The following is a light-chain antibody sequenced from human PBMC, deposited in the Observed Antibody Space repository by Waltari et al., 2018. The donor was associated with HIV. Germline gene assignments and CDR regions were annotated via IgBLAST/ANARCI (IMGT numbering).Light chain of an antibody. J-gene: IGLJ1*01. CDR2: EVS. CDR3: SSYTSISTPYV. Sequence: QSALPQPASVSGSPGPSITISFTGISRDAGGYNYVSWFQQHPGKATKLMIYEVSNRPAGVHKLCASSKSGNTASLTIAGLQAEDEADYYCSSYTSISTPYVFGTGTKVTVL. V-gene: IGLV2-14*01. CDR1: SRDAGGYNY.